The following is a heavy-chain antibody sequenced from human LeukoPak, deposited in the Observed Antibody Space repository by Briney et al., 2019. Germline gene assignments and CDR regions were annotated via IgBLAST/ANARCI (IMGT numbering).Heavy chain of an antibody. CDR1: GYTFSNYA. CDR3: ARGRYSSSINSMDV. CDR2: IIPIFGTA. Sequence: ASVKVSCKASGYTFSNYAISWVRQAPGQGLEWMGGIIPIFGTANYAQKFQGRVTITADESTSTAYMELSSLRSEDTAVYYCARGRYSSSINSMDVWGQGTTVTVSS. V-gene: IGHV1-69*13. J-gene: IGHJ6*02. D-gene: IGHD6-6*01.